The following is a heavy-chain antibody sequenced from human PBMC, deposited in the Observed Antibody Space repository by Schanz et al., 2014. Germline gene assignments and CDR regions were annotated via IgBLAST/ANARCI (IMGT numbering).Heavy chain of an antibody. D-gene: IGHD3-10*01. CDR1: GFTVSNNY. CDR2: VSSYDTTV. Sequence: VQLVESGGGLVQPGGSLRLSCAASGFTVSNNYMSWVRQAPGKGLEWISYVSSYDTTVSYAASVEGRFTVSRDNANNVMYLKMNSLRADDTAVYYCARAPPLVRGIAGWFGPWGQGSLVTVSS. CDR3: ARAPPLVRGIAGWFGP. J-gene: IGHJ5*02. V-gene: IGHV3-11*01.